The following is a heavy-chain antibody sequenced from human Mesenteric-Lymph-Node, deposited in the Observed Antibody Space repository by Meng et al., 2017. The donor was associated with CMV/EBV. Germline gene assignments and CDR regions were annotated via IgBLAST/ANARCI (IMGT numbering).Heavy chain of an antibody. J-gene: IGHJ4*02. CDR2: VSASGGST. V-gene: IGHV3-23*01. CDR1: GFTFSSYA. CDR3: AKRSD. Sequence: GESLKISCTASGFTFSSYAMSWVRQAPGKGLEWVSTVSASGGSTFYADSVKGRFTISRDNSKNTVYVQMNSLRAEDTAVYYCAKRSDWGQGTLVTVSS.